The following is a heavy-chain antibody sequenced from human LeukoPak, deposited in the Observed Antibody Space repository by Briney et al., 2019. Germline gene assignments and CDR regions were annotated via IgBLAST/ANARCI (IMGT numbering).Heavy chain of an antibody. Sequence: PGGSLRLSCAASGFIFSNYAMHWVRQAPGKGLEWVAVISYDGSNKYYADSVKGRFTISRDNSKNTLFLQVNSLRTEDTAVYYCARDLDSSSWYILWFDPWGQGTLVTVSS. V-gene: IGHV3-30-3*01. J-gene: IGHJ5*02. D-gene: IGHD6-13*01. CDR1: GFIFSNYA. CDR2: ISYDGSNK. CDR3: ARDLDSSSWYILWFDP.